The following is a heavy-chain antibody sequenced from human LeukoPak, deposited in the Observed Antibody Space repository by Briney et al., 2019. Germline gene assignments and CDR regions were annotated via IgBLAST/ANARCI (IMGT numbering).Heavy chain of an antibody. V-gene: IGHV4-59*08. Sequence: SETLSLTRTVSGGSISSHYWSWIRQPPGKGLEWIGYIYYSGSTNYNPSLKSRVTISVDTSKNQFSLKLSSVTAADTAVYYCARHVWLQPFDYWGQGTLVTVSS. CDR2: IYYSGST. CDR1: GGSISSHY. D-gene: IGHD3-9*01. CDR3: ARHVWLQPFDY. J-gene: IGHJ4*02.